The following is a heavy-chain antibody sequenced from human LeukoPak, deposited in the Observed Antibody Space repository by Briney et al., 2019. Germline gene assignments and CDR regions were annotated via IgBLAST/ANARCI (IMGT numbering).Heavy chain of an antibody. J-gene: IGHJ2*01. CDR3: ARGIAAAGSYWYFDL. CDR2: ISSNGGST. Sequence: GGSLRLSCAASGFTFSGYAMHWVRQAPGKGLEYVSAISSNGGSTYYANSVKGRFTISRDNSKNTLYLQMGSLRAEDMAVYYCARGIAAAGSYWYFDLWGRGTRVTVSS. D-gene: IGHD6-13*01. V-gene: IGHV3-64*01. CDR1: GFTFSGYA.